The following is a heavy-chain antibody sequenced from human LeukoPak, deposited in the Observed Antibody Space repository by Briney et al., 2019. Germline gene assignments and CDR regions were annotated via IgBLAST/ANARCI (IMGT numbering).Heavy chain of an antibody. CDR1: GFAVSNNY. J-gene: IGHJ4*02. D-gene: IGHD1-14*01. CDR2: IYRGGDT. CDR3: AAPLTGLHY. V-gene: IGHV3-53*01. Sequence: GGSLRLSCAASGFAVSNNYMMWVRQAPGRGLEWVSDIYRGGDTNYADSVKGRFAISRGISKDTLYLQMNSLRAEDTAVYYCAAPLTGLHYWGQGTLVTVTS.